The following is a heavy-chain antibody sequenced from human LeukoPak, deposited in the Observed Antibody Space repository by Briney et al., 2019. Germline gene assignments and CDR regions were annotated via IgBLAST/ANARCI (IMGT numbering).Heavy chain of an antibody. CDR3: TRPLGYCSGGSCYSKSWYYYYYGMDV. J-gene: IGHJ6*02. V-gene: IGHV3-49*04. Sequence: PGGSLRLSCTASGFTFGDYAMSWVRQAPGKGLEWVGFIRSKAYGGTTEYAASVKGRFTISRDDSKSIAYLQMNSLKTEDTAVYYCTRPLGYCSGGSCYSKSWYYYYYGMDVWGQGTTVTVSS. CDR1: GFTFGDYA. D-gene: IGHD2-15*01. CDR2: IRSKAYGGTT.